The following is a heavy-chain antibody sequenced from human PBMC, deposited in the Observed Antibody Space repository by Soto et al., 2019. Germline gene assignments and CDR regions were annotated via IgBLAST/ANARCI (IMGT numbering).Heavy chain of an antibody. CDR2: INPNNGDT. D-gene: IGHD3-22*01. V-gene: IGHV1-2*02. CDR1: GYTFTGYF. Sequence: ASVKVSCKASGYTFTGYFIYWLRQAPGQGLEWMGWINPNNGDTKYTQNFQGRVTMTRDSSISTAYLELSRLRSDDTAMYYCARLRSYYDSRSSTDYWGQGTLVTVSS. CDR3: ARLRSYYDSRSSTDY. J-gene: IGHJ4*02.